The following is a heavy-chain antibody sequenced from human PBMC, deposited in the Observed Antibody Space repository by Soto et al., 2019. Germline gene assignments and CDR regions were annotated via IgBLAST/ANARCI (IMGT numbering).Heavy chain of an antibody. V-gene: IGHV3-23*01. CDR2: ISVSGGST. J-gene: IGHJ4*02. Sequence: XGSLRLPCAASGFTFSSYAMSWVRQAPGKGLDWVSAISVSGGSTYYADSVKGRFTISRDNSKNTLYLQMNSLRAEDTAVYYCAKCSSGYNDYFDYWGQGTLVTVPS. CDR1: GFTFSSYA. CDR3: AKCSSGYNDYFDY. D-gene: IGHD3-22*01.